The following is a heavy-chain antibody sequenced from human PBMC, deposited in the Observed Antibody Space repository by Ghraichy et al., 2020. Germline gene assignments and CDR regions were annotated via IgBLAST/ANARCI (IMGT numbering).Heavy chain of an antibody. CDR3: ASITRAGAFDF. J-gene: IGHJ5*01. Sequence: LTCDVSGATLSEYYFTWIRQPPGKALEWIGEIDHRGGTDYNPSLQSRVSISVDTSQNQLSLKLRSVTAADTSVYYCASITRAGAFDFWGHGSLVTVSS. D-gene: IGHD4/OR15-4a*01. V-gene: IGHV4-34*08. CDR2: IDHRGGT. CDR1: GATLSEYY.